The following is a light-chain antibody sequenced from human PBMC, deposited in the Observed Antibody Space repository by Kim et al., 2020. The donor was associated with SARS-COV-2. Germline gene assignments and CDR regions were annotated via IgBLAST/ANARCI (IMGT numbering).Light chain of an antibody. Sequence: DIVMTQAPDSLAVSLGERATIDCKSSQSVVYSSNNKNYLAWYQQKPGQPPKLLIYWASTRESGVPDRFSGRGSGTDFTLTISSLQAEDVAVSYCQQYYTTPLYTFVQGTKLEI. CDR1: QSVVYSSNNKNY. J-gene: IGKJ2*01. CDR3: QQYYTTPLYT. CDR2: WAS. V-gene: IGKV4-1*01.